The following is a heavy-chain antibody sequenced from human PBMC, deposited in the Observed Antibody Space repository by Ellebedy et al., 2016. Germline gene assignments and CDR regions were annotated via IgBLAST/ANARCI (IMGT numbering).Heavy chain of an antibody. CDR2: ISCYSGDT. V-gene: IGHV1-18*04. Sequence: ASVTVSCXASGFTFNTYGFTWVRQAPGQGLEWLGWISCYSGDTNYAQKFQGRVTMTTDASTTTVYMELRSLRSDDTAVYFCARPIVGATGGGDYYYYGMDVWGQGTTVTVSS. CDR1: GFTFNTYG. CDR3: ARPIVGATGGGDYYYYGMDV. J-gene: IGHJ6*02. D-gene: IGHD1-26*01.